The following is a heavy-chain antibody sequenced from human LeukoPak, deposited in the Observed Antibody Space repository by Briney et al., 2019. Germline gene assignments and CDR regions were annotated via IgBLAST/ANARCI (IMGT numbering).Heavy chain of an antibody. CDR1: GGSFSGYY. D-gene: IGHD2-2*01. CDR2: INHSGST. V-gene: IGHV4-34*01. CDR3: ARNVAVVVPAAMRRGIDP. Sequence: SETLSLTCAVYGGSFSGYYWSWLRQPPGKGLEWIGEINHSGSTNYNPSLKSRVTISVDTSKNQFSLKLSSVTAADTAVYYCARNVAVVVPAAMRRGIDPWGQGTLVTVSS. J-gene: IGHJ5*02.